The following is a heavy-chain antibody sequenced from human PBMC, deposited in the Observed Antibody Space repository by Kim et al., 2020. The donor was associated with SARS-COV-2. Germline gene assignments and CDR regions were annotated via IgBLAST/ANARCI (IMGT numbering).Heavy chain of an antibody. D-gene: IGHD3-10*01. Sequence: SETLSLTCTVSGGSVTNTAYFWGWIRQPPGKGLEWIGTIYYSGTTYYNPSLQSRVTISVDTSKKQFSLKLSSVTAADTAVYFCAGRRVIPGGPFDPWGQGTLVTVSS. CDR3: AGRRVIPGGPFDP. V-gene: IGHV4-39*01. CDR1: GGSVTNTAYF. J-gene: IGHJ5*02. CDR2: IYYSGTT.